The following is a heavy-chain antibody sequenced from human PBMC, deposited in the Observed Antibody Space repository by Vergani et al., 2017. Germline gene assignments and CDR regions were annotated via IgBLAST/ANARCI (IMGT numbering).Heavy chain of an antibody. J-gene: IGHJ2*01. Sequence: QVQLQDSGPGLVKPPGTLCLTCAVSGGSISSSNWWSWVRQPPGKGLEWNGEIYHSGSTNYNPSLKSRVTISVDKSKNQLSLKLSSVTAADTAVYYCARXIGGSCYRCWYFDLWGRGTLVTVSS. CDR1: GGSISSSNW. CDR2: IYHSGST. CDR3: ARXIGGSCYRCWYFDL. V-gene: IGHV4-4*03. D-gene: IGHD2-15*01.